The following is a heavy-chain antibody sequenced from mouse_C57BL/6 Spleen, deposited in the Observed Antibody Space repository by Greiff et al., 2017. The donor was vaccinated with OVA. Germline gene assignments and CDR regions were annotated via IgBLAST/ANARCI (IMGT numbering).Heavy chain of an antibody. CDR3: ARSHYGSGSWFAY. CDR2: IDPSDSET. V-gene: IGHV1-52*01. CDR1: GYTFTSYW. D-gene: IGHD1-1*01. Sequence: QVQLQQPGAELVRPGSSVKLSCKASGYTFTSYWMHWVKQRPIQGLEWIGNIDPSDSETHYNQKFKDKATLTVDKSSSTAYMQLSSLTSEDSAVDYCARSHYGSGSWFAYWGQGTLVTVSA. J-gene: IGHJ3*01.